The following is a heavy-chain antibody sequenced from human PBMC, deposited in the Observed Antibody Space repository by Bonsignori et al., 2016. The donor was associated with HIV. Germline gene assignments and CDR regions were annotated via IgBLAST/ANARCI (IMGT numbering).Heavy chain of an antibody. CDR2: IKSDGSST. Sequence: PGKGLVWVSRIKSDGSSTSYADSVKGRFTISRDNAKNTLFLEMNSLRAEDTAVYYCARVGLSATFDYWGQGTLVTVSS. V-gene: IGHV3-74*01. J-gene: IGHJ4*02. D-gene: IGHD6-25*01. CDR3: ARVGLSATFDY.